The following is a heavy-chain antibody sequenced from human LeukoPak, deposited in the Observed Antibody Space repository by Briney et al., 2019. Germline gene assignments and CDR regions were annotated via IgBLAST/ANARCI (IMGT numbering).Heavy chain of an antibody. V-gene: IGHV4-59*01. Sequence: SETLSLTCTVSGGSISSYYWSWIRQPPGKGLEWIGYIYYSGSTNYNPSLKSRVTISVDTSKNQFSLKLSSVTAADTAVYYCARAPKLRYFDWSPNAFDIWGQGTMVTFSS. CDR3: ARAPKLRYFDWSPNAFDI. D-gene: IGHD3-9*01. CDR1: GGSISSYY. CDR2: IYYSGST. J-gene: IGHJ3*02.